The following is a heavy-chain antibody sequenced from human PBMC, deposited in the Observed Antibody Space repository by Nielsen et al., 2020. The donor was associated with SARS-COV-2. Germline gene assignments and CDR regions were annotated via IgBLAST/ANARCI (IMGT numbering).Heavy chain of an antibody. CDR2: IYYRGST. CDR1: GGSISRYY. V-gene: IGHV4-59*12. J-gene: IGHJ3*02. CDR3: ANWGHAFDI. D-gene: IGHD3-16*01. Sequence: TLSLTCTVSGGSISRYYWSWIRQPPGKGLEWLGYIYYRGSTNYNPSLKSRVTISLDTSKDQFSLKVSSVTAADTAVYYCANWGHAFDIWGQGTMVTVSS.